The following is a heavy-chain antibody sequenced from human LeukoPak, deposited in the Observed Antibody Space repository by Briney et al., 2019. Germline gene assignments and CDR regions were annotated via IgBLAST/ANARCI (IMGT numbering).Heavy chain of an antibody. J-gene: IGHJ3*02. CDR1: GGSFSGYY. V-gene: IGHV4-34*01. Sequence: PSETLSLTCAVYGGSFSGYYWSWIRQPPGKGLEWIGEINHSGSTNYSPSLKSRVTISLDTSRNQFSLKLNSVTAADTAVYYCAKSNGYGLIDIWGQGTMVTVSS. CDR2: INHSGST. D-gene: IGHD3-10*01. CDR3: AKSNGYGLIDI.